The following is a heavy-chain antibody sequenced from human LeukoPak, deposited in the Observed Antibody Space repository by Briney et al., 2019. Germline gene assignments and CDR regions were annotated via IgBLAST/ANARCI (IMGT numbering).Heavy chain of an antibody. CDR2: IPDSDGNT. D-gene: IGHD2-21*02. Sequence: GGALRLSCAAHGFTFRDYTLTWVRWAPGKVVEWVSTIPDSDGNTYSADSVKARSTISRDNSKIPIYIQMNNLRAEDTAVYYCAKEPAHCGGDCYFLLDYWGQGTLVTVSS. V-gene: IGHV3-23*01. CDR1: GFTFRDYT. CDR3: AKEPAHCGGDCYFLLDY. J-gene: IGHJ4*02.